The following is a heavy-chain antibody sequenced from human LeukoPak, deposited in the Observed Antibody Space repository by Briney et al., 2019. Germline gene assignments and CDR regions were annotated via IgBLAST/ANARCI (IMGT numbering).Heavy chain of an antibody. CDR2: VSSSGSYI. CDR1: GSTFCGCG. D-gene: IGHD3-22*01. V-gene: IGHV3-21*01. Sequence: GGSLRLSCAASGSTFCGCGMDWVRQAPGKGLEWVSGVSSSGSYIYYTDSVKGRFTISRDNAKNSLSLQMNSLRVEDTAVYYCAKDLKYYDSSGFDYWGQGTLVTVSS. CDR3: AKDLKYYDSSGFDY. J-gene: IGHJ4*02.